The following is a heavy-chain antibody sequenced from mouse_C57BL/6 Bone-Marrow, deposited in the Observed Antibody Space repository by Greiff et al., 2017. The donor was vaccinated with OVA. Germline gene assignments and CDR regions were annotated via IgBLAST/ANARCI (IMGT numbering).Heavy chain of an antibody. CDR1: GFTFSDYG. V-gene: IGHV5-17*01. CDR3: ARGLLSFAY. Sequence: EVKVVESGGGLVKPGGSLKLSCAASGFTFSDYGMHWVRQAPEKGLEWVAYISSGSSTIYYADTVKGRFTISRDNAKNTLFLQMTSLRSEDTAMYYCARGLLSFAYWGKGTLVTVSA. J-gene: IGHJ3*01. D-gene: IGHD2-1*01. CDR2: ISSGSSTI.